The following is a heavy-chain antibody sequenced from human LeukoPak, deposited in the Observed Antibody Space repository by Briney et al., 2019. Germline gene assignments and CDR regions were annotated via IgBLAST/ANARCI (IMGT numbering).Heavy chain of an antibody. CDR2: ISSTSSYI. J-gene: IGHJ3*02. CDR3: ATSRNVGEHAFDI. Sequence: PGGSLRLSCAASGFTFSTSSMNWVRQAPGKGLEWVSSISSTSSYIYYADSVKGRFTISRDNAKNSLYLQMNSLRAEDTAVYYCATSRNVGEHAFDIWGQGTMVTVSS. CDR1: GFTFSTSS. V-gene: IGHV3-21*01. D-gene: IGHD3-10*02.